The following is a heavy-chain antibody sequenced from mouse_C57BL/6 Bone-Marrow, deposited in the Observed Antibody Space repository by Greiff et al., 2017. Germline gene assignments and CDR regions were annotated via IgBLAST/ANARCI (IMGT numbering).Heavy chain of an antibody. Sequence: VQLQQSGAELVKPGASVKMSCKASGYTFTSYWINWVKQRPGQGLEWIGDIYPGSGSTNYNEKFKSKATLTVDKSSSTAYMQLSSLTSEDSAVYFCASSGYYSIFAYWGQGTLVTVSA. CDR2: IYPGSGST. CDR3: ASSGYYSIFAY. V-gene: IGHV1-55*01. J-gene: IGHJ3*01. CDR1: GYTFTSYW. D-gene: IGHD2-5*01.